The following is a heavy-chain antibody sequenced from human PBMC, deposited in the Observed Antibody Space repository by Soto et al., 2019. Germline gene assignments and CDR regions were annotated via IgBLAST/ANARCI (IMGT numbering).Heavy chain of an antibody. CDR1: GFTFSNYG. J-gene: IGHJ4*02. CDR3: ARAYYFGSGTSYTLYY. V-gene: IGHV3-30*03. CDR2: ISDDGASK. D-gene: IGHD3-10*01. Sequence: VGSLRLSCAASGFTFSNYGMHWVRQAPGKGLEWVAVISDDGASKYYADSVQGRFTISRDNSESVVFLQMNSLRPDDTALHFCARAYYFGSGTSYTLYYWGQGTQVTVSS.